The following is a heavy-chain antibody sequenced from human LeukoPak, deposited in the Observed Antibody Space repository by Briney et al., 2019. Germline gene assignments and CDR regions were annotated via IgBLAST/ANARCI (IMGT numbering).Heavy chain of an antibody. J-gene: IGHJ4*02. CDR2: IYYSRST. CDR3: ARDGYNSGYFDY. D-gene: IGHD5-24*01. CDR1: GGSISSGDYY. V-gene: IGHV4-30-4*01. Sequence: SQTLSLTCTVSGGSISSGDYYWTWIRQPPGKGLEWIGYIYYSRSTSYSPSLKSRLTISVDTSKNQFSLKLSSVTAADTAVYYCARDGYNSGYFDYWGQGTLVTVSS.